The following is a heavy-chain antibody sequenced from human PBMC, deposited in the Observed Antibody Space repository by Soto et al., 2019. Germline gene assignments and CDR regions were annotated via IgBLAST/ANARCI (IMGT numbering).Heavy chain of an antibody. J-gene: IGHJ6*02. CDR3: AKISIFGVAPLYYYVVDV. V-gene: IGHV1-3*01. Sequence: QVHLVQSGAEVKKPGASVMVSCEASGYNFTSYAIHWVRQAPGQRLEWMGWINAGNGNTKYSQKFQNRVTLSRDTSATTAYMELRNLTFEDTAVYFCAKISIFGVAPLYYYVVDVWGQGITVTGSS. D-gene: IGHD3-3*01. CDR1: GYNFTSYA. CDR2: INAGNGNT.